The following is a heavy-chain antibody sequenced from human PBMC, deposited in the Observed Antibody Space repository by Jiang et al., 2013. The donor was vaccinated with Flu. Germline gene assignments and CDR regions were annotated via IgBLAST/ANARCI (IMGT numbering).Heavy chain of an antibody. CDR1: GGSFTSDDYS. V-gene: IGHV4-30-2*01. CDR3: ARQAPAVAGSNWFDP. CDR2: IYYSGST. Sequence: SGLVKPSQTLSLTCAVSGGSFTSDDYSWSWIRQPPGKGLEYIGYIYYSGSTYYNPSLKSRVTISVDTSKNQFSLKLSSVTAADTAVYYCARQAPAVAGSNWFDPWGQGTLV. D-gene: IGHD6-19*01. J-gene: IGHJ5*02.